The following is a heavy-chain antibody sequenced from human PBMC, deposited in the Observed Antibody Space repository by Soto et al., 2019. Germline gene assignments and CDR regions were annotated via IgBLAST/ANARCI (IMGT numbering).Heavy chain of an antibody. CDR3: ARAPYYYDSRGYWAY. D-gene: IGHD3-22*01. CDR2: ISSSSSYI. Sequence: EVQLVESGGGLVNPGGSLRLSCAASGFTFSSYSMNWVRQAPGKGLEWVSSISSSSSYIYYADSVKGRFTISRDNAKNSLYLQMNSLRAEDTAVYYCARAPYYYDSRGYWAYWGQGTLVTVSS. V-gene: IGHV3-21*01. J-gene: IGHJ4*02. CDR1: GFTFSSYS.